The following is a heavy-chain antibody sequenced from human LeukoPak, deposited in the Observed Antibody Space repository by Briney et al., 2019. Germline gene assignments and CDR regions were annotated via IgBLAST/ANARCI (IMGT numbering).Heavy chain of an antibody. CDR3: ARVNEQQLAVDYFDY. Sequence: GRSLRLSCAASGFPFSSYAMHWVRQAPGKGLGWGAVISYDGSNKYYADSVKGRFTISRDNSKNTLYLQMNSLRAEDTAVYYCARVNEQQLAVDYFDYWGQGTLVTVSS. J-gene: IGHJ4*02. V-gene: IGHV3-30-3*01. CDR1: GFPFSSYA. CDR2: ISYDGSNK. D-gene: IGHD6-6*01.